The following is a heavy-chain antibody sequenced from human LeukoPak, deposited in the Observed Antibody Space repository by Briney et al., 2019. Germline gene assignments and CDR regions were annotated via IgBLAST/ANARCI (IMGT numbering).Heavy chain of an antibody. CDR1: GEPFNGYY. CDR2: INHSGHT. Sequence: SHTLSLTCGVYGEPFNGYYWRWVRQPPGKGLEGIGEINHSGHTKYNPSHKGRVTISVDASKNQFSLKLSSVAAADTAAYHWAMAADYHGSGSQLDYWGQGTLVTVSS. J-gene: IGHJ4*02. D-gene: IGHD3-10*01. V-gene: IGHV4-34*01. CDR3: AMAADYHGSGSQLDY.